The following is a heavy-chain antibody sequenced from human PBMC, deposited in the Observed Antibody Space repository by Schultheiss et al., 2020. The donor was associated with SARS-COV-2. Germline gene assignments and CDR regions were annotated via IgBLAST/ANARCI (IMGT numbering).Heavy chain of an antibody. J-gene: IGHJ4*02. CDR2: ISYDGSNK. D-gene: IGHD3-3*01. Sequence: GGSLRLSCAASGFTFSSYWMSWVRQAPGKGLEWVAVISYDGSNKYYADSVKGRFTISRDNAKNSLYLQMNSLRDEDTAVYYCTTDREWLPVWGQGTLVTVSS. V-gene: IGHV3-30-3*01. CDR3: TTDREWLPV. CDR1: GFTFSSYW.